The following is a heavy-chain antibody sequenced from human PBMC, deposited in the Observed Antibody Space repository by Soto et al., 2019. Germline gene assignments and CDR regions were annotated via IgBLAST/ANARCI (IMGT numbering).Heavy chain of an antibody. Sequence: QVQLVQSGAEVKKPGASVKVSCKASGYTFTSYGISWVRQAPGQGLEWMGWISAYNGNTNYAQKLQGRVTMTTDTSTSTAYMELRSLRSDDTAVYYCAIDPVYSSSWYLSYDYYYYYGMDVWGQGTTVTVSS. CDR1: GYTFTSYG. CDR3: AIDPVYSSSWYLSYDYYYYYGMDV. CDR2: ISAYNGNT. J-gene: IGHJ6*02. V-gene: IGHV1-18*01. D-gene: IGHD6-13*01.